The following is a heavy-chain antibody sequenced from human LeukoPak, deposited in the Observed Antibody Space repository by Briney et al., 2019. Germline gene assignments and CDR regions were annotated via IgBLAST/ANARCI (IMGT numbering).Heavy chain of an antibody. Sequence: GGSLRLSCAASGFTFSTYTMNWVRQAPGKGLEWVSYISSSSSTMYYADSVKGRFTISRDNAKNSLYLQMNSLRAEDTAVYYCAKELLKTYYCGSGSYSFEYWGQGTLVTVSS. CDR3: AKELLKTYYCGSGSYSFEY. D-gene: IGHD3-10*01. CDR1: GFTFSTYT. J-gene: IGHJ4*02. V-gene: IGHV3-48*04. CDR2: ISSSSSTM.